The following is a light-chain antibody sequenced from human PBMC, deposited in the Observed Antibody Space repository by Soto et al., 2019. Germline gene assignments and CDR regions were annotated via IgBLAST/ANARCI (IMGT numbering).Light chain of an antibody. CDR2: EVT. CDR1: SGDIGSYNR. J-gene: IGLJ3*02. V-gene: IGLV2-14*01. Sequence: QSALTQPASVSGSPGQSITISCTGTSGDIGSYNRVSWYQQHPGKAPKLIIYEVTDRPSGVSNRFSGSKSGNTASLTISGLQAEDEAEYSCATWDDSLNGWVFGGGTKLTVL. CDR3: ATWDDSLNGWV.